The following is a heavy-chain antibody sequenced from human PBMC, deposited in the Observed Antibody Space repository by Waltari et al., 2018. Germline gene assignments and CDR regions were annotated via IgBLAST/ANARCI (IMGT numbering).Heavy chain of an antibody. Sequence: QVQLVQSGAEVKKPGASVNVSCKASGYTFTGYYIHWVRQAPGQGLEGMGRQNPDSGGTNYAQKFQGRVTMTRDTSISTAYMELSRLGSDDTAVYYCAGVYYGDYFDYWGQGTLVTVSS. CDR3: AGVYYGDYFDY. D-gene: IGHD4-17*01. CDR1: GYTFTGYY. V-gene: IGHV1-2*06. J-gene: IGHJ4*02. CDR2: QNPDSGGT.